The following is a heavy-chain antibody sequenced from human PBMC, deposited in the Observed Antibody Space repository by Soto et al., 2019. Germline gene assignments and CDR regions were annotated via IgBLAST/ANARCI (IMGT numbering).Heavy chain of an antibody. CDR3: AGLNLANDDVDI. D-gene: IGHD3-16*01. J-gene: IGHJ3*02. V-gene: IGHV4-34*01. CDR1: DGSFSDYY. CDR2: INLGGST. Sequence: QVQLQQWGAGLWKPSETLSLTCAVSDGSFSDYYWSWIRQPPGKGLEWIGEINLGGSTNYNASLKSRVTISLDSPKKQYSLKLTSVTAADTAVYYCAGLNLANDDVDIWGQGTMVTVSS.